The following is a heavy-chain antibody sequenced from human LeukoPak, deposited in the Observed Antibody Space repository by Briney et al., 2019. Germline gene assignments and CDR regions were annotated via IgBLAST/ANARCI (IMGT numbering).Heavy chain of an antibody. J-gene: IGHJ5*02. Sequence: ETLSLTCAVYGGSFSGYYWSWVRQAPGKGLEWVANIKQDGSEKYYVDSVKGRSTISRDNAKNSLYLQMNSLRAEDTAVYYCAREVGYYYDSSGYYPWGQGTLVTVSS. V-gene: IGHV3-7*01. D-gene: IGHD3-22*01. CDR1: GGSFSGYY. CDR2: IKQDGSEK. CDR3: AREVGYYYDSSGYYP.